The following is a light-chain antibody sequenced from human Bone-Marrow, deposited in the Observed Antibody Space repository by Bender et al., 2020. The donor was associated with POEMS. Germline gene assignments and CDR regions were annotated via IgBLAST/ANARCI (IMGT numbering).Light chain of an antibody. CDR1: SSDVGSYNR. CDR3: SFSHV. CDR2: EVS. V-gene: IGLV2-18*01. J-gene: IGLJ1*01. Sequence: QSVLTQPPSVSGSPGQSVTISCTGTSSDVGSYNRVSWYQQPPGTAPKLMIYEVSHRPSGVPDRFSGSKSGNTASLTISGLQAEDEADYYCSFSHVFGTGTKVTVL.